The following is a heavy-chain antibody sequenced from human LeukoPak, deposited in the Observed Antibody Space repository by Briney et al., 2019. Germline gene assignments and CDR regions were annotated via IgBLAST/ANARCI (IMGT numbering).Heavy chain of an antibody. V-gene: IGHV4-59*01. Sequence: SETLSLTCTVSGGSISSYYWSWIRQPPGKGLEWIGHIYYSGSTNYNPSLKSRVTISVDTSKNQFSLKLSSVTAADTAMYYCARALGYCTSTSCLNYNYYGMDVWGQGTTVTVSS. CDR2: IYYSGST. D-gene: IGHD2-2*01. J-gene: IGHJ6*02. CDR3: ARALGYCTSTSCLNYNYYGMDV. CDR1: GGSISSYY.